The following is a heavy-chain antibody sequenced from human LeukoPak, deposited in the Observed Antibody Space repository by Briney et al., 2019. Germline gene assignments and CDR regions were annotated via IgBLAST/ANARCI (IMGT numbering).Heavy chain of an antibody. V-gene: IGHV3-74*01. D-gene: IGHD3-3*01. J-gene: IGHJ4*02. CDR2: INSDGSST. Sequence: GGSLRLSCAASGFTFSRYWMHWVRQAPGKGLVWVSRINSDGSSTSYADSVKGRFTISRDNAKNTLYLQMNSLRAEDTAVYYCARAGTGWYYDFWGGYYTGVFSGYYFDYWGQGTLVTVSS. CDR1: GFTFSRYW. CDR3: ARAGTGWYYDFWGGYYTGVFSGYYFDY.